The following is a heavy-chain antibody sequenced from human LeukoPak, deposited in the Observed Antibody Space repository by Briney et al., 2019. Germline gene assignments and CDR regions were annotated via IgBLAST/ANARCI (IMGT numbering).Heavy chain of an antibody. CDR1: GFTFSSYD. D-gene: IGHD3-10*01. CDR2: IGTAGDT. V-gene: IGHV3-13*01. CDR3: ARGLHGSGSSDFDY. J-gene: IGHJ4*02. Sequence: GGSLRLSCAASGFTFSSYDMHWVRQATGKGLEWVSAIGTAGDTYYPGSVKGRFTISRENAKNSLYLQMNSLRAGDTAVYYCARGLHGSGSSDFDYWAQGTLVTVSS.